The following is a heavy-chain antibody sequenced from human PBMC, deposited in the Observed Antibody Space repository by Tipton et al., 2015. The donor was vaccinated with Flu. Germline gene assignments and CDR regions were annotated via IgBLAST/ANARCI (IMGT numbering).Heavy chain of an antibody. V-gene: IGHV4-31*02. D-gene: IGHD3-16*01. CDR2: IYYSGSS. CDR1: RGSISSGGAY. J-gene: IGHJ4*02. CDR3: SKRGQRGPFGY. Sequence: LRLSCTVSRGSISSGGAYWSWIRQHPGKGLEWIGCIYYSGSSYYNPSLKSRVTISVDTAKNQFSLRLTSVTAADTAVYYCSKRGQRGPFGYWGQGTLVTVSS.